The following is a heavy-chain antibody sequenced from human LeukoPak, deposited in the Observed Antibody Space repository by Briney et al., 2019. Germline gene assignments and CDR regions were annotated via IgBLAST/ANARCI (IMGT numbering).Heavy chain of an antibody. CDR3: ARVYDYGDPNWFDP. D-gene: IGHD4-17*01. Sequence: SETLSLTCTVSGGSISSNSYYWGWIRQPPGKGLEWIGSMYYSGSTYYNPSLKSRVTISVDTSKNQFSLKLSSVTAADAAVYYCARVYDYGDPNWFDPWGQGTLVTVSS. J-gene: IGHJ5*02. V-gene: IGHV4-39*07. CDR1: GGSISSNSYY. CDR2: MYYSGST.